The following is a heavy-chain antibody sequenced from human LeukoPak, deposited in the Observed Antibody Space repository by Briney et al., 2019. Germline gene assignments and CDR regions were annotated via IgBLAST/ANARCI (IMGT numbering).Heavy chain of an antibody. D-gene: IGHD1-7*01. CDR2: IYYSGST. CDR3: ARDTGTTSQFDY. J-gene: IGHJ4*02. Sequence: SETLSLTCTVSGGSISSSSYYWGWIRQPPGKGLEWIGSIYYSGSTYYNPSLKSRVAISVDTSKNQFSLKLTSVTAADTAVYYCARDTGTTSQFDYWGQGTLVTVSS. CDR1: GGSISSSSYY. V-gene: IGHV4-39*02.